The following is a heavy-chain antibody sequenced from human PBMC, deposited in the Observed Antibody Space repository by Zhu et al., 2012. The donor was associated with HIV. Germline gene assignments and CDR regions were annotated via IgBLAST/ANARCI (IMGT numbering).Heavy chain of an antibody. D-gene: IGHD6-19*01. Sequence: QVQLQQWGTGLLKPSETLSLTCAVYGGPFSGHYWSWIRHIPGKGLEWIGEINQSEDIHYNPVPQESTHDISEHVEKPFSLKMTSVTDADSGLYFCARGRARQWLYRTPTPYYFDYWGQGIWSPSPQ. J-gene: IGHJ4*02. CDR1: GGPFSGHY. V-gene: IGHV4-34*01. CDR3: ARGRARQWLYRTPTPYYFDY. CDR2: INQSEDI.